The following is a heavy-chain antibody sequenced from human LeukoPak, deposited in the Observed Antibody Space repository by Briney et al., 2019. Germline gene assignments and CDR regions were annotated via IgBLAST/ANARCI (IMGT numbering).Heavy chain of an antibody. D-gene: IGHD3-3*01. CDR2: IYYSGST. CDR1: GGSISSYY. Sequence: PSETLSLTCTVSGGSISSYYWSWIRQPPGKGLEWIGYIYYSGSTNYNPSLKSRVTISVDTSKNQFSLKLSSVTAADTAVYYCARGDYDFWSGYLGYWGQGTLVTVSS. V-gene: IGHV4-59*08. CDR3: ARGDYDFWSGYLGY. J-gene: IGHJ4*02.